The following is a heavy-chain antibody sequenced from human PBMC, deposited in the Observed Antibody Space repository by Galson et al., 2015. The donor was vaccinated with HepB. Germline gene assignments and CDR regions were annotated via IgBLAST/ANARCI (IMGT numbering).Heavy chain of an antibody. CDR2: IYPGDSDT. CDR3: ARGDYDYVWGSYRPRFDY. D-gene: IGHD3-16*02. CDR1: GYSFTSYW. V-gene: IGHV5-51*03. J-gene: IGHJ4*02. Sequence: QSGAEVKKPGESLKISCKGSGYSFTSYWIGWVRQMPGKGLEWMGIIYPGDSDTRYSPSFQGQVTISADKSISTAYLQWSSLKASDTAMYYCARGDYDYVWGSYRPRFDYWGQGTLVTVSS.